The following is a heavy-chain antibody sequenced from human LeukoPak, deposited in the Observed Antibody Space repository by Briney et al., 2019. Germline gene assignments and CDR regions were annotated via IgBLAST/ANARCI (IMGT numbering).Heavy chain of an antibody. CDR2: IGTSNTTV. CDR1: GFTFSSYT. D-gene: IGHD3-3*01. CDR3: ARDDFWSGYPYYYYYYMDV. J-gene: IGHJ6*03. V-gene: IGHV3-48*01. Sequence: GGSLRLSCAASGFTFSSYTMNWVRQAPGKGLEWVSFIGTSNTTVYYADSVKGRFSISRDNAKNSLYLHMNSLRAEDTAVYYCARDDFWSGYPYYYYYYMDVWGKGTTVTVSS.